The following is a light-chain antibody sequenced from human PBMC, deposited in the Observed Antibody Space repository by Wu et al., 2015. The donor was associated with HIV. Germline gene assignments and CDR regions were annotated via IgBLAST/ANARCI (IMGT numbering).Light chain of an antibody. CDR3: QQYDSYSPT. CDR1: QSISSW. J-gene: IGKJ1*01. CDR2: KAS. Sequence: DIQMTQSPSTLSASLGDRVTITCRASQSISSWLAWYQQKPGKAPNLLTFKASSLESGVSSRFSGSGSGTEFTLTINSLQPEDFGTYYCQQYDSYSPTFGQGTKVEIK. V-gene: IGKV1-5*03.